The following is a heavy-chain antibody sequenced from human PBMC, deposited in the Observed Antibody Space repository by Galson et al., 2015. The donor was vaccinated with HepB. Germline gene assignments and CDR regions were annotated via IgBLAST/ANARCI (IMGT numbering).Heavy chain of an antibody. CDR1: GSTFSDFY. J-gene: IGHJ4*02. CDR3: ARGDLPAHDFWSGYYTPRPFFDY. Sequence: SLRLSCAASGSTFSDFYMGWIRQAPGKGLEWVSYISSSGSTIYYADSVKGRFTISRDNTKNSLYLQMNSLRAEDTAVYYCARGDLPAHDFWSGYYTPRPFFDYWGQGTLVTVSS. V-gene: IGHV3-11*01. D-gene: IGHD3-3*01. CDR2: ISSSGSTI.